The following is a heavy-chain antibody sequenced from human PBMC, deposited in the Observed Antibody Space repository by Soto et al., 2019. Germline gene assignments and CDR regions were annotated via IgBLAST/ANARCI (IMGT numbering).Heavy chain of an antibody. CDR3: ARGLRRQLLNWFDP. V-gene: IGHV4-59*01. CDR2: IYYIGST. Sequence: PSETLSLTCTVSGGSISSYYWSWIRQPPGKGLEWIGYIYYIGSTNYNPSLKSRVTISVDTSKNQSSLKLSSVTAADTAVYYCARGLRRQLLNWFDPWGQGTLVTVSS. CDR1: GGSISSYY. J-gene: IGHJ5*02. D-gene: IGHD2-2*01.